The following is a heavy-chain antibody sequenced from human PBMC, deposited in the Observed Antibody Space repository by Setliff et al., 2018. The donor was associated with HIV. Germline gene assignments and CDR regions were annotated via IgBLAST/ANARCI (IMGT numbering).Heavy chain of an antibody. D-gene: IGHD2-15*01. CDR1: GAPFNGYY. V-gene: IGHV4-34*01. CDR2: FYYSGST. CDR3: AKVNGYCSGGSCHGYNAMDV. J-gene: IGHJ6*02. Sequence: SETLSLTCAVYGAPFNGYYWAWIRQSPGKGLEWIGAFYYSGSTFYTPSLKSRLTISADMSTNQLSLKLSSVTAADTAVYYCAKVNGYCSGGSCHGYNAMDVWGQGTTVTVSS.